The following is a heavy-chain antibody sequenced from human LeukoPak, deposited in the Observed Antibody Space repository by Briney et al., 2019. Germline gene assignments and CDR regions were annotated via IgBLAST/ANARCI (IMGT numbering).Heavy chain of an antibody. D-gene: IGHD3-22*01. V-gene: IGHV4-39*07. CDR2: IYYSGST. J-gene: IGHJ4*02. CDR1: GGSISSSSYY. CDR3: ASTDSSGYYLGY. Sequence: SETLSLTCTVSGGSISSSSYYWGWIRQPPGKGLEWIGSIYYSGSTYYNPSLKSRVTISVDTSKNQFSVKLSSVTAADTAVYYCASTDSSGYYLGYWGQGTPVAVSS.